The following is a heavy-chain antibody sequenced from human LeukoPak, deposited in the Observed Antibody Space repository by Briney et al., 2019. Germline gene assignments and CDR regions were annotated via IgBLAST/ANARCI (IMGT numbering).Heavy chain of an antibody. CDR2: FDPEDGET. Sequence: GASVKVSCKVSGYTLTELSMHWVRQAPGKGLEWMGGFDPEDGETIYAQKFQGRVTMTEDTSTDTAYMELSSLRSEDTAVYYCASRYSGRSYFDYWGQGTLVTVFS. CDR3: ASRYSGRSYFDY. D-gene: IGHD1-26*01. CDR1: GYTLTELS. V-gene: IGHV1-24*01. J-gene: IGHJ4*02.